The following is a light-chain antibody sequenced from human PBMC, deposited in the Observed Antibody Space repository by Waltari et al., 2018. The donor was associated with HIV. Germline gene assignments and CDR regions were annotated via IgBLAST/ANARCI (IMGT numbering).Light chain of an antibody. J-gene: IGLJ3*02. CDR2: EDS. CDR1: ALPKKY. Sequence: SYELTQPPSVSVSPGQTARITCSGDALPKKYAYWYQQKSGQAPVLVIYEDSKRPSGIPERFSGSSSGAERFLTISGLQSEDEGDYYCQTWDNGIRVFGGGTKLTVL. CDR3: QTWDNGIRV. V-gene: IGLV3-10*01.